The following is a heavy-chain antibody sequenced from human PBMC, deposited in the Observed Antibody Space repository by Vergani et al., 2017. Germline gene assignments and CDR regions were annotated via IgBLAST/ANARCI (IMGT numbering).Heavy chain of an antibody. CDR2: IYYSGST. J-gene: IGHJ4*02. CDR1: GGSISSSSYY. CDR3: ARDLLDYDIIQFFDY. Sequence: QVQLQESGPGLVKPSETLSLTCTVSGGSISSSSYYWGWIRQPPGKGLGWIGSIYYSGSTYYNPSLKSRVTISVDTSKNQFSLKLSSVTAADTAVYYCARDLLDYDIIQFFDYWGQGTLVTVSS. D-gene: IGHD3-9*01. V-gene: IGHV4-39*07.